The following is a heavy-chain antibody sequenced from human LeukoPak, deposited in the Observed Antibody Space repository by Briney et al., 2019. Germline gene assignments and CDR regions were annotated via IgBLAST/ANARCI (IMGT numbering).Heavy chain of an antibody. CDR2: TFFRSKWYN. Sequence: QSQTLSLTCAISGDSVSSNSAAWNWIRQSPSRGLEWLGRTFFRSKWYNDYALSVKSRITINPDSSKNQFSLQLNSVTPEDTAVYYCAREEWQWLTIDYWGQGTLVTVSS. J-gene: IGHJ4*02. V-gene: IGHV6-1*01. CDR1: GDSVSSNSAA. CDR3: AREEWQWLTIDY. D-gene: IGHD6-19*01.